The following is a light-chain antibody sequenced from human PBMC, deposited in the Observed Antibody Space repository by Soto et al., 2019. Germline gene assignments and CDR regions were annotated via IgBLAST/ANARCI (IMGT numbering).Light chain of an antibody. CDR2: EVS. CDR3: ISYAGSQHNWV. CDR1: SSDVGGYNY. Sequence: QSALTQPPSASGSPGQSVTISCTGTSSDVGGYNYVSWYQQHPGKAPKLMIYEVSKRPSGVPDRFSGSKSGNTASLTVSGRQAEDEGDYYFISYAGSQHNWVCGGGTKVTVL. V-gene: IGLV2-8*01. J-gene: IGLJ3*02.